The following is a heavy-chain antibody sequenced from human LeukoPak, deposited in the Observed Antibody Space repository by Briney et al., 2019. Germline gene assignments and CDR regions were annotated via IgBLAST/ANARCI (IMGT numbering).Heavy chain of an antibody. CDR1: GFTLSAHW. V-gene: IGHV3-7*01. D-gene: IGHD2-21*01. CDR3: ARDLYSQY. J-gene: IGHJ4*02. CDR2: IKEDGSEK. Sequence: GGSLRLSCAAPGFTLSAHWMSWVRQAPGKGLEWVANIKEDGSEKYYVDSVKGRFTISRDIAKNSLYLQMNSLRAEDTAVYYCARDLYSQYWGQGTLVTVSS.